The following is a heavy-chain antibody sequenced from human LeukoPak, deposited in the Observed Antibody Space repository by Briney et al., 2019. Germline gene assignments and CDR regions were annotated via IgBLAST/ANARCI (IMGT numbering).Heavy chain of an antibody. V-gene: IGHV1-2*06. D-gene: IGHD6-13*01. CDR1: GYTFTGYY. Sequence: ASVRVSCKASGYTFTGYYMHWVRQAPGQGLEWMARINPNSGGTNYAQKFQGRVTMTRGTSISTAYMELSRLRSDDAAVYYSARSRIRIASSPFEYWGQGKLVTVSS. J-gene: IGHJ4*02. CDR2: INPNSGGT. CDR3: ARSRIRIASSPFEY.